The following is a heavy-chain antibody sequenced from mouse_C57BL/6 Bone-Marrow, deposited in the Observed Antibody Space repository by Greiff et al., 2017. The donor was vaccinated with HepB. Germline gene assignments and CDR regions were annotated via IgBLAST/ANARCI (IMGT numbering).Heavy chain of an antibody. CDR1: GFTFSDAW. D-gene: IGHD1-1*01. J-gene: IGHJ2*01. V-gene: IGHV6-6*01. CDR3: TPSTTVVAFDY. CDR2: IRNKANNHAT. Sequence: EVQLQESGGGLVQPGGSMKLSCAASGFTFSDAWMDWVRQSPEKGLEWVAEIRNKANNHATYYAESVKGRFTISRDDSKSSVYLQMNSLRAEDTGIYYCTPSTTVVAFDYWGQGTTLTVSS.